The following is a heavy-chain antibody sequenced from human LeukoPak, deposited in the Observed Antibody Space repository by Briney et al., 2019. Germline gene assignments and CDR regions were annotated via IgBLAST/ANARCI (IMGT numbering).Heavy chain of an antibody. CDR1: GYSFTSYW. CDR3: ARPKSGSYFGDAFDI. CDR2: IYPGDSDT. V-gene: IGHV5-51*01. D-gene: IGHD1-26*01. Sequence: GASVKVSCKGSGYSFTSYWIGWVRQMPGKGLEWMGIIYPGDSDTRYSPSFQGQVTISADKSISTAYLQWSSLKASDTAMYYCARPKSGSYFGDAFDIWGQGTMVTVSS. J-gene: IGHJ3*02.